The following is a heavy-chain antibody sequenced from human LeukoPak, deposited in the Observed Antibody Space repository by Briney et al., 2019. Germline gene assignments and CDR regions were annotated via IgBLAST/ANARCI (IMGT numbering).Heavy chain of an antibody. CDR2: IYWDDDK. D-gene: IGHD4-17*01. V-gene: IGHV2-5*02. J-gene: IGHJ4*02. CDR1: RFSPSTSGVG. CDR3: AHRHGYGQVRY. Sequence: GPTLVKPTQTRTLTCTFSRFSPSTSGVGVGWIRQPPGKALEWLALIYWDDDKRYSPSLKSRLTITKDTSKNQVVLTMTNMDAVDTATYYCAHRHGYGQVRYWGQGTLVTVSS.